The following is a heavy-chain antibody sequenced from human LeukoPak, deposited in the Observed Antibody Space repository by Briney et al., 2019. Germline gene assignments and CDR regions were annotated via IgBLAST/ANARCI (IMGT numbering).Heavy chain of an antibody. D-gene: IGHD3-22*01. CDR1: GYTFTNYD. J-gene: IGHJ6*02. V-gene: IGHV1-8*01. Sequence: ASVKVSCKASGYTFTNYDSNWMRQATGQGLEWMGWMNPNSGSTGYAQKFQGRVTMTRDTSISTAYMELSSLTSEDTAVYYCARAPPYYYDSRGFHYERGNFYYGMDVWGQGTTVTVSS. CDR3: ARAPPYYYDSRGFHYERGNFYYGMDV. CDR2: MNPNSGST.